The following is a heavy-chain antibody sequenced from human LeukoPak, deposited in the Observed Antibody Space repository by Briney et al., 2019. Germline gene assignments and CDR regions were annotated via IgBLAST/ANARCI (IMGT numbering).Heavy chain of an antibody. CDR1: GFTFSSYA. CDR2: ISGSGGST. D-gene: IGHD2-15*01. Sequence: PGGSLRPSCAASGFTFSSYAMSGAGQAPGKGLDWVSAISGSGGSTYYADSVKGRFTISRDNSKNTLYLQMNSLRAEDTAVYYCASRDPCSGGSCYGLGYWGQGTLVTVSS. J-gene: IGHJ4*02. CDR3: ASRDPCSGGSCYGLGY. V-gene: IGHV3-23*01.